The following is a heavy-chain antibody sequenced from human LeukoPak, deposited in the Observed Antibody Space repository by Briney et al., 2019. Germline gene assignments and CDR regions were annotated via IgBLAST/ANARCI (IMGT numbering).Heavy chain of an antibody. J-gene: IGHJ6*04. CDR1: GFTFSSYA. D-gene: IGHD3-9*01. Sequence: GGSLRLSCAASGFTFSSYAMRWVRQAPGKGLEWVSVISGSGGSTYYADSVKGRFTISRDNSKNTLYLQMNSLRAEDTAVYYCAKTYYDILTGRPYYYYGMDVWGKGTTVTVSS. CDR3: AKTYYDILTGRPYYYYGMDV. CDR2: ISGSGGST. V-gene: IGHV3-23*01.